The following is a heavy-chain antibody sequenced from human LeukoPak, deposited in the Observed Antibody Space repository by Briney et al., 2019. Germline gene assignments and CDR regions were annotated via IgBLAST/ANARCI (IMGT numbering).Heavy chain of an antibody. V-gene: IGHV3-21*01. J-gene: IGHJ4*02. CDR2: ITSSSTYI. D-gene: IGHD4-17*01. CDR3: ARVATVTTDFDY. Sequence: GGSLRLSCAASGFIFSTYTMSWVRQAPGKGLEWVSSITSSSTYIYYADSLKGRFTISRDNAKNSLFLQMNSLRAEDTAVYYCARVATVTTDFDYWGLGTLVTVSS. CDR1: GFIFSTYT.